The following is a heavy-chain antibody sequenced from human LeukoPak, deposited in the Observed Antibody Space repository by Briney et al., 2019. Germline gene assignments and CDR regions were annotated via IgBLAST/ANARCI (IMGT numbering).Heavy chain of an antibody. CDR1: GGAFSSYA. V-gene: IGHV1-69*13. Sequence: SVKVSCKASGGAFSSYAISWVRQAPGQGLEWMGGIIPIFGTANYAQKFQGRVTITADESTSTAYMELSSLRSEDTAVYYCARDRPSCDGSSWCYGFDYWGQGTLVTVSS. D-gene: IGHD6-13*01. J-gene: IGHJ4*02. CDR2: IIPIFGTA. CDR3: ARDRPSCDGSSWCYGFDY.